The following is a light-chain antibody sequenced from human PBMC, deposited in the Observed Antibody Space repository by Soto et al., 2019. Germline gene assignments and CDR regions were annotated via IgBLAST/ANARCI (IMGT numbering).Light chain of an antibody. CDR2: DVS. Sequence: QSVLTQPASVSGSPGQSITISCTGTSSDVGAFNYVSWYQQHPGKVPKLLIYDVSNRPSGISYRFSGSKSGKTASLTISGLQAEDEADYYCSSYTSTTTLVVFGGGTQLTVL. V-gene: IGLV2-14*03. CDR1: SSDVGAFNY. CDR3: SSYTSTTTLVV. J-gene: IGLJ3*02.